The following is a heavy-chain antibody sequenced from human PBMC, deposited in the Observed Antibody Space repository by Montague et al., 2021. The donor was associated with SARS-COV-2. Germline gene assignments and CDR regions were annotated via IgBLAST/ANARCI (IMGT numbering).Heavy chain of an antibody. D-gene: IGHD2-21*01. CDR2: INTGGGYM. Sequence: SLRLSCAASGFTFSSYSMAWVRQAPGKGLEWVSSINTGGGYMYYADSVKGRFTISRDNAKKSLYLQMNSLKAEDTAVYFCTTDGEIAPSRYYFDYWSQGTLVTVSS. CDR3: TTDGEIAPSRYYFDY. CDR1: GFTFSSYS. V-gene: IGHV3-21*01. J-gene: IGHJ4*02.